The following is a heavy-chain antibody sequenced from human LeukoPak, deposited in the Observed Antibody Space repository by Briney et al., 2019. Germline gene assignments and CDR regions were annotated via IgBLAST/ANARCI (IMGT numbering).Heavy chain of an antibody. CDR3: ARVAAAGYNWFDP. D-gene: IGHD6-13*01. J-gene: IGHJ5*02. CDR1: GYTFTGYY. CDR2: INPNGGGT. Sequence: ASVKVSCKASGYTFTGYYMHWVRQAPGQGLEWMGWINPNGGGTNYAQKFQGRVTMTRDTSISTAYMELGRLRSDDTAVYYCARVAAAGYNWFDPWGQGTLVTVSS. V-gene: IGHV1-2*02.